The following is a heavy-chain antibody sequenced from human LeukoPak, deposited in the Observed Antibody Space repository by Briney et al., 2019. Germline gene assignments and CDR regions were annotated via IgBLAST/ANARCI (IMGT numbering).Heavy chain of an antibody. CDR2: IDSDGSGT. CDR1: GLTLSGYW. J-gene: IGHJ4*02. D-gene: IGHD1/OR15-1a*01. CDR3: STVEHF. Sequence: GGSLRLSCSAYGLTLSGYWMHWVRQIPGKGLVWVSRIDSDGSGTSYADSVEGRFTISRDDVKNMLYLQMNSLRVEDTGLYYCSTVEHFWGQGTLVTVSS. V-gene: IGHV3-74*01.